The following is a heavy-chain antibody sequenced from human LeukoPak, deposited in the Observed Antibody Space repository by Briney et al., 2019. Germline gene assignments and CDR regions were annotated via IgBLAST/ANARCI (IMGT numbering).Heavy chain of an antibody. CDR2: VSSDRTT. D-gene: IGHD2-15*01. J-gene: IGHJ4*02. CDR3: ARLDCFVEGCYNH. Sequence: SETLSLTCSVSRDSVTSSYWNWIRQPPRKGLEWIGYVSSDRTTNFTPSLLSRLIMSVDTAKNDISLILTSVTGADTAIYYCARLDCFVEGCYNHWGRGTLVTVSS. CDR1: RDSVTSSY. V-gene: IGHV4-59*08.